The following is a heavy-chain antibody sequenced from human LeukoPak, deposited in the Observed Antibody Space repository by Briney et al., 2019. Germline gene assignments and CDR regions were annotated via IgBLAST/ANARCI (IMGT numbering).Heavy chain of an antibody. Sequence: SQTLSLTCAISGDTVSRNSAAWNWIRQPPSRGLEWLGNTYYRSKRYNDYAVSVKTRITINPPTSKNHFYLQPNSVTTEDAAVYDCERVPGAASSPSDGWGQRTLVSVS. J-gene: IGHJ4*02. D-gene: IGHD1-14*01. CDR2: TYYRSKRYN. CDR1: GDTVSRNSAA. CDR3: ERVPGAASSPSDG. V-gene: IGHV6-1*01.